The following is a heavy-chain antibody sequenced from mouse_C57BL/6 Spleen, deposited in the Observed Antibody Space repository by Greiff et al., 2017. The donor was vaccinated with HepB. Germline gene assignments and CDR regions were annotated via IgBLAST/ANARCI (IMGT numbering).Heavy chain of an antibody. V-gene: IGHV1-81*01. CDR1: GYTFTSYG. CDR2: IYPRSGNT. CDR3: AGYYYGSSYGYFDV. Sequence: VQLQQSGAELARPGASVKLSCKASGYTFTSYGISWVKQRTGQGLEWIGEIYPRSGNTYYNEKFKGMATLTADKSSSTAYMELRSLTSEDSAVYFCAGYYYGSSYGYFDVWGTGTTVTVSS. D-gene: IGHD1-1*01. J-gene: IGHJ1*03.